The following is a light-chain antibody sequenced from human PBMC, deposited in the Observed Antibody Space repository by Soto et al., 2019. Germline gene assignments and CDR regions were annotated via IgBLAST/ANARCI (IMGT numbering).Light chain of an antibody. J-gene: IGKJ1*01. CDR1: QNVNNW. CDR2: DAS. Sequence: IQMTQFPSALSASVGYRVTSTCRASQNVNNWLAWYQHKPGKAPQLLIYDASVLETGVPSRFSGSGSGTEFTRAISGLQSDDFATYYCQQYNPYWTFDPGTKVDIK. V-gene: IGKV1-5*01. CDR3: QQYNPYWT.